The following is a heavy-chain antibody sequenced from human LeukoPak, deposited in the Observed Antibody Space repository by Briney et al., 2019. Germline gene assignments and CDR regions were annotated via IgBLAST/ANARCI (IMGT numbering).Heavy chain of an antibody. V-gene: IGHV3-21*01. J-gene: IGHJ6*03. CDR2: ISINSLYI. CDR1: GFTFSSYA. Sequence: EGSLRLSCAASGFTFSSYAMSWVRQAPGKGLEWVSSISINSLYIYYADSVKGRFTISRDNAKNSLYLQMNSLRAEDTAVYYCARKDYYYYMDVWGKGTTVTVSS. CDR3: ARKDYYYYMDV. D-gene: IGHD2-15*01.